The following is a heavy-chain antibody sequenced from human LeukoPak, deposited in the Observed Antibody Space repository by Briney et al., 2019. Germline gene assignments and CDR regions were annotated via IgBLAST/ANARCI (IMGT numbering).Heavy chain of an antibody. V-gene: IGHV4-59*08. Sequence: SETLSLTCTVSGDSITNYYWGWIRQPPGKGLEWIGFVSHSGDTDTNPSLKSRVTISLDTSKRFFSLKLTSVTAADTAVYYRARGVGARSSNFDYWGQGTLVTVSS. J-gene: IGHJ4*02. D-gene: IGHD6-6*01. CDR3: ARGVGARSSNFDY. CDR1: GDSITNYY. CDR2: VSHSGDT.